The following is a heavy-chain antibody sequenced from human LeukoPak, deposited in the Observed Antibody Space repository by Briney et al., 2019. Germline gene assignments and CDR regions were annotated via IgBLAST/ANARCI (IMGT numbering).Heavy chain of an antibody. D-gene: IGHD3-3*01. CDR3: AKDTERLTIFGVVSAYGMDV. CDR1: GFTFSSYA. V-gene: IGHV3-23*01. J-gene: IGHJ6*02. Sequence: GGSLRLSCAASGFTFSSYAMSWVRQAPGKGLEWVSAISGSGGSTYYADSVKGRFAISRDNSKNTLYLQMNSLRAGDTAVYYRAKDTERLTIFGVVSAYGMDVWGQGTTVTVSS. CDR2: ISGSGGST.